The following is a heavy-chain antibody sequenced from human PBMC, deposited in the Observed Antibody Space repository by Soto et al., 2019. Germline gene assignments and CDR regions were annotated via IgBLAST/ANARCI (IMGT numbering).Heavy chain of an antibody. Sequence: SETLSLSCAVPGGSIISYYWCSWLRQPPGERLWFVGIIYHSGTTYYTPSLESRVIISVDTSKNPLPLRLTSMTAEDSAVYYCARTDNVGYLPYLGQGTLVT. CDR3: ARTDNVGYLPY. J-gene: IGHJ4*02. CDR2: IYHSGTT. CDR1: GGSIISYYW. D-gene: IGHD2-15*01. V-gene: IGHV4-38-2*01.